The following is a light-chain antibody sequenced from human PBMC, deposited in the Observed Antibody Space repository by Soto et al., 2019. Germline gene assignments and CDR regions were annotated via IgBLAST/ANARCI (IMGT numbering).Light chain of an antibody. J-gene: IGKJ2*01. CDR1: PNINSW. V-gene: IGKV1-5*01. CDR2: DAS. CDR3: QQYNGYSPEYT. Sequence: DIQMTQSPSTLSASVRDRVTITCRASPNINSWLAWYQQRPGQAPKLLIYDASSLESGVPSRFSGSGSGTEFTLTISSLQPDDFATYYCQQYNGYSPEYTVGQGTKLEIK.